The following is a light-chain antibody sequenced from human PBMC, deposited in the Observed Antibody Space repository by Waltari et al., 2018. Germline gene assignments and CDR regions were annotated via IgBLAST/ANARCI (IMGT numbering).Light chain of an antibody. CDR2: DAS. V-gene: IGKV1-39*01. CDR3: QQSYSTPPWT. J-gene: IGKJ1*01. Sequence: DIQMTQSPSSLSASVGDRVTIPCRASQSISRYLNWYQQKPGKAPKVLIYDASSLQSGVPSRFSGSGSGTDFTLTISSLQPEDFATYYCQQSYSTPPWTFGQGTKVGIK. CDR1: QSISRY.